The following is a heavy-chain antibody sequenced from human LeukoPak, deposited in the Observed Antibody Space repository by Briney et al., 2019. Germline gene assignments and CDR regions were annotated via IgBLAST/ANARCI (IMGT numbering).Heavy chain of an antibody. J-gene: IGHJ4*02. CDR1: GYTFTDYY. CDR3: ARDGALDY. CDR2: INPNSGVT. Sequence: ASVKVSCKPSGYTFTDYYMHWVRQAPGQGLAWMGWINPNSGVTNYAQKFQGRVTMTRDTSISTVYMELSRLTSDDTAVYYCARDGALDYWGQGTLVTVSS. D-gene: IGHD4-17*01. V-gene: IGHV1-2*02.